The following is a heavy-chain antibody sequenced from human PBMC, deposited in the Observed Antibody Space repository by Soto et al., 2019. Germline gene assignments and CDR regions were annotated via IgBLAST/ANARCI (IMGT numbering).Heavy chain of an antibody. CDR2: ISSSSSTI. CDR3: ARDIYYDSSGYYYVSRDYYYGMDV. J-gene: IGHJ6*02. D-gene: IGHD3-22*01. Sequence: GGSLRLSCAAPGFTFSSYSMNWVRQAPGKGLEWVSYISSSSSTIYYADSVKGRFTISRDNAKNSLYLRMNSLRDEDTAVYYCARDIYYDSSGYYYVSRDYYYGMDVWGQGTTVTVSS. CDR1: GFTFSSYS. V-gene: IGHV3-48*02.